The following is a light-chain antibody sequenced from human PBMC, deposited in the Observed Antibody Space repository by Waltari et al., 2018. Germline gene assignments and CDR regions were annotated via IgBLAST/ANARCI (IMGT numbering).Light chain of an antibody. CDR3: AAWDDALNGRV. Sequence: QSVLAQPPSASGTPGQGVTISCSGSSSNIGGNVVSWYQQLPGTDPKLLIHTNGHRPSGVPDRVSASKSGTSASLVISGLQSEDEAHYFCAAWDDALNGRVFGGRTKVTVL. CDR2: TNG. CDR1: SSNIGGNV. J-gene: IGLJ3*02. V-gene: IGLV1-44*01.